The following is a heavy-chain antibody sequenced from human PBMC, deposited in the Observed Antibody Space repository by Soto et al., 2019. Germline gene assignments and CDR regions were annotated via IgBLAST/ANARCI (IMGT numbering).Heavy chain of an antibody. Sequence: GGSLRLSCSASGFTFSSYAMHWVRQAPGKGLEYVSAISSNGGSTYYADSVKGRFTISRDNSKNTLYLQMSSLRAEDTAVYYCVKDGTAPHIAVAVPHKGTYFDYWGQGTLVTVSS. J-gene: IGHJ4*02. V-gene: IGHV3-64D*08. CDR2: ISSNGGST. D-gene: IGHD6-19*01. CDR1: GFTFSSYA. CDR3: VKDGTAPHIAVAVPHKGTYFDY.